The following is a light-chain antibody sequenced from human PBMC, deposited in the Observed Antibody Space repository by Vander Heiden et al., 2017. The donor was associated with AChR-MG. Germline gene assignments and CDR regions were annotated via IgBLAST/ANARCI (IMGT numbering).Light chain of an antibody. CDR3: FSYTSSTTWV. CDR2: DVR. Sequence: SALTQPASVSGSPGQSITISCTGTSSDIGSYNFVSWYQQRSGEVPKLLIYDVRDRPSGVSERFSGSKSGATASLTISGLQAEDEADYYCFSYTSSTTWVFGGGTKLTVL. V-gene: IGLV2-14*03. CDR1: SSDIGSYNF. J-gene: IGLJ3*02.